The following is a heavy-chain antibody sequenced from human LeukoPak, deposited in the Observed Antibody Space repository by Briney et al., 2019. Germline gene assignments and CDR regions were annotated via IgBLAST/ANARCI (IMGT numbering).Heavy chain of an antibody. CDR2: IYPGDSDT. D-gene: IGHD3-22*01. V-gene: IGHV5-51*01. CDR3: ARSTNYDSSGYVGDY. Sequence: GESLKISCKGSGYSFTSYWIGWVRQMPGKGLEWMGIIYPGDSDTRNSPSFQGQVTISADKSISTAYLQWSSLKASDTAMYYCARSTNYDSSGYVGDYWGQGTLVTVSS. J-gene: IGHJ4*02. CDR1: GYSFTSYW.